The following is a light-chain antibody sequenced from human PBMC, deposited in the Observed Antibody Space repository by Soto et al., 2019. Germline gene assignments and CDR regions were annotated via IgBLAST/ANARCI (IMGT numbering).Light chain of an antibody. CDR3: LQFTGFPT. J-gene: IGKJ5*01. Sequence: AIQLTQSPSSLSASVGDTVTITCRASQGISNALAWYQQIPGKPPKLLIYDASTLESGVPSRFSGSGSGTDFTRTLRSLQPGDFATYYCLQFTGFPTFGRGPRLEIQ. CDR2: DAS. CDR1: QGISNA. V-gene: IGKV1-13*02.